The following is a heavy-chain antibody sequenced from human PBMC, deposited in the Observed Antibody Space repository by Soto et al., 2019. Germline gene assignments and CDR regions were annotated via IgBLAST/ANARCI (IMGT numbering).Heavy chain of an antibody. Sequence: QVQLVESGGGVVQPGRSLRLSCAASGFTFSSYGMHWVRQAPGKGLEWVAVIWYDGSNKYYADSVKGRFTISRDNSKNTLYLQMNSLRAEDTAVYYCARDLITMVRGVPEINWFDPWGQGTLVTVSS. D-gene: IGHD3-10*01. CDR1: GFTFSSYG. V-gene: IGHV3-33*01. J-gene: IGHJ5*02. CDR2: IWYDGSNK. CDR3: ARDLITMVRGVPEINWFDP.